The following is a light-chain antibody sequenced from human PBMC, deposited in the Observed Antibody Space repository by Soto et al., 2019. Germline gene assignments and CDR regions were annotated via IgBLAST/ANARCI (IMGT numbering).Light chain of an antibody. CDR2: GAS. Sequence: EIVLTQFPGTLSLSPGGRATLSCRASQSVSRRLAWYQHRPGQSPRLLISGASMRASGVPVRFSGSGSGTDFTLTISRLEPDDFAVYYCQQYGGSPITFGLGTRLEV. J-gene: IGKJ5*01. V-gene: IGKV3-20*01. CDR1: QSVSRR. CDR3: QQYGGSPIT.